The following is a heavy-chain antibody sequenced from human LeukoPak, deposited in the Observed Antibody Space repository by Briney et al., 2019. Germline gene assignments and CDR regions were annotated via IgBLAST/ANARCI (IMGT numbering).Heavy chain of an antibody. CDR3: TRRGGFYEGLDY. V-gene: IGHV3-74*01. Sequence: GGSLRLSCAASGFTFSNYWMHWVRQAPGKGLVWVSRIKSDGSSTTYADSVKGRFTISRDDAKNTLYLQMNSLRVEDTAVYYCTRRGGFYEGLDYWGQGTLVTVSS. CDR2: IKSDGSST. CDR1: GFTFSNYW. D-gene: IGHD3-22*01. J-gene: IGHJ4*02.